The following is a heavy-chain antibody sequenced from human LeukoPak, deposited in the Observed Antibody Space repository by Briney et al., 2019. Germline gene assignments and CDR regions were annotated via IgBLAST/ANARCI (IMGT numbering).Heavy chain of an antibody. V-gene: IGHV1-2*02. CDR1: GYTFTGYY. J-gene: IGHJ4*02. Sequence: GASVKVSCKASGYTFTGYYMHWVRQAPGQGLEWMGWINPNSGGTNYAQKLQGRVTMTTDTSTSTAYMELRSLRSDDTAVYYCARDSRKSSGWSFGHYWGQGTLVTVSS. CDR3: ARDSRKSSGWSFGHY. CDR2: INPNSGGT. D-gene: IGHD6-19*01.